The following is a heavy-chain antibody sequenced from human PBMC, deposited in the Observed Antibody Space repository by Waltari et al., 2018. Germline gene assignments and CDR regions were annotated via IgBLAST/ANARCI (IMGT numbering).Heavy chain of an antibody. V-gene: IGHV3-43D*04. CDR1: GFTFDDYA. Sequence: EVQLVESGGVVVQPGGSLRLSCAASGFTFDDYAMHWVRQAPGKGLEWVSLISWDGGSTYYAEYVKGRFTISRDNSKNALYLQMNSLRAEDTAVYYCAKDTLDYWGQGTLVTVSS. CDR3: AKDTLDY. CDR2: ISWDGGST. J-gene: IGHJ4*02.